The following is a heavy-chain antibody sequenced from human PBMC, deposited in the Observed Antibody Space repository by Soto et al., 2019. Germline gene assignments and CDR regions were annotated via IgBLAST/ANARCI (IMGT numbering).Heavy chain of an antibody. CDR1: GFSISTYW. Sequence: PGGSLRLSCAASGFSISTYWMGWVRQFPGKGLEWVANIKYDDSEKPYMDSVEGRFTISRDNAKNTLYLQMNRLRVDDTAVYYCAAWPGTPGFDFGGQGTLVTVSS. CDR3: AAWPGTPGFDF. J-gene: IGHJ4*02. CDR2: IKYDDSEK. V-gene: IGHV3-7*05.